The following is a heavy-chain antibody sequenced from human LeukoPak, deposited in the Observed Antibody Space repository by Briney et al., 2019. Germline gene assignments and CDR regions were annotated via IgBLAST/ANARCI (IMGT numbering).Heavy chain of an antibody. CDR2: IYWDYDN. V-gene: IGHV2-5*02. J-gene: IGHJ4*02. D-gene: IGHD3-10*01. CDR3: ARSYYPSGSYYDY. Sequence: LALIYWDYDNHYTPTLNTRLTITKDTSKNQVVLRMTNMDPVDTATYYCARSYYPSGSYYDYWGQGTLVTVSS.